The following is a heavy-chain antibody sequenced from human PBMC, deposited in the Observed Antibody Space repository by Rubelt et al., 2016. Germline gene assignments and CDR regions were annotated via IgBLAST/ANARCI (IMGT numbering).Heavy chain of an antibody. V-gene: IGHV4-39*07. CDR2: INPSGNT. J-gene: IGHJ4*02. D-gene: IGHD4-23*01. Sequence: QVQMQESGPGLVKPSETLSLTCTVSGASISSSSYYWAWIRQPPGKGLEWIGEINPSGNTDYNPSLKSRVTISAETSKNQLSLKLSSVTAADTAVYYCARGNSAEYWGQGTLVTVSS. CDR3: ARGNSAEY. CDR1: GASISSSSYY.